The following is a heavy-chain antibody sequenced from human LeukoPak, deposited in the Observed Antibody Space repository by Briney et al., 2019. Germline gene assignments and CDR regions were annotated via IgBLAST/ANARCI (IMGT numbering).Heavy chain of an antibody. CDR1: GGSISSSYYY. CDR3: AALKREAMATGY. Sequence: SETLSLTCTVSGGSISSSYYYWGWIRQPPGKGLEWIGSIYYSGSTYYNPSLRSRVTISVDTSKNQFSLKLSSVTAADTAVYYCAALKREAMATGYWGQGTLVTVSS. D-gene: IGHD5-18*01. J-gene: IGHJ4*02. V-gene: IGHV4-39*01. CDR2: IYYSGST.